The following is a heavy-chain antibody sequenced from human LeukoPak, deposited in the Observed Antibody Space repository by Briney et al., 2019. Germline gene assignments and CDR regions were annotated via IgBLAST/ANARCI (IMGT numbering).Heavy chain of an antibody. CDR1: GFTFSSYS. CDR2: ISGSGGST. J-gene: IGHJ4*02. D-gene: IGHD7-27*01. V-gene: IGHV3-23*01. CDR3: ANKLGPFDY. Sequence: GGSLRLSCAASGFTFSSYSINWVRQAPGKGLEWVSAISGSGGSTYYADSVKGRFTISRDNSKNTLYLQMNSLRAEDTAVYYCANKLGPFDYWGQGTLVTVSS.